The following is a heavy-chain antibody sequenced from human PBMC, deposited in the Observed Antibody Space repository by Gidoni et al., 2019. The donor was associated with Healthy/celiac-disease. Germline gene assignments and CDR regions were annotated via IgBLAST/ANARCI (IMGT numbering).Heavy chain of an antibody. Sequence: GGTFSSYAISWVRQAPGQGLEWMGGIIPIFGTANYAQKFQGRVTITADESTSTAYMELSSLRSEDTAVYYCASCRVLDQNVYYYYYGMDVWGQGTTVTVSS. CDR3: ASCRVLDQNVYYYYYGMDV. CDR1: GGTFSSYA. CDR2: IIPIFGTA. V-gene: IGHV1-69*01. J-gene: IGHJ6*02.